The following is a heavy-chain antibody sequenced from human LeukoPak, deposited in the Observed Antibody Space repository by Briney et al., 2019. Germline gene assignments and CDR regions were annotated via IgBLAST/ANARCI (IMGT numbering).Heavy chain of an antibody. D-gene: IGHD6-19*01. J-gene: IGHJ4*02. CDR3: ARVSWTPNSGWYYFDY. CDR1: EFTFSSYA. CDR2: ISDSGRST. V-gene: IGHV3-23*01. Sequence: GGSLRLSCAASEFTFSSYAMSWVRQAPGKGLEWVSAISDSGRSTYYADSVKGRFTISRDNSKNTLYLQMNSLRAEDTAVYYCARVSWTPNSGWYYFDYWGQGTLVTVSS.